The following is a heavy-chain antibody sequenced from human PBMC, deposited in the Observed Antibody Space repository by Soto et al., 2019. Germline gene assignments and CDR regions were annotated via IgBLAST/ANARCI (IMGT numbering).Heavy chain of an antibody. J-gene: IGHJ2*01. V-gene: IGHV4-30-4*01. Sequence: QVQLQESGPGLVKPSQTLSLTCTVSGGSISSGDYYWSWIRQPPGKGLEWIGYIYYSGSTYYNPSLKSGFTRSVDTSKNQSSLKLSSVTAADTAVYYCAREGGYGDYHQRYFDLWGRGTLVTVSS. CDR2: IYYSGST. CDR1: GGSISSGDYY. CDR3: AREGGYGDYHQRYFDL. D-gene: IGHD4-17*01.